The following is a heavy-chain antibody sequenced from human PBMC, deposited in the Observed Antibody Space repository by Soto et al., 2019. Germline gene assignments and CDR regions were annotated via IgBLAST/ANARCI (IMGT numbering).Heavy chain of an antibody. Sequence: SETLSLTCTVPGASISVHSYYWTWICQPPGKGREWIGSSYYSGTTYFNPSLKSRATISVDTSKNQFSLRLTSVTAADTAIYYFTRLYHWHDNSFDLWGQGALVTVSS. CDR3: TRLYHWHDNSFDL. J-gene: IGHJ5*02. CDR1: GASISVHSYY. D-gene: IGHD2-2*02. CDR2: SYYSGTT. V-gene: IGHV4-39*01.